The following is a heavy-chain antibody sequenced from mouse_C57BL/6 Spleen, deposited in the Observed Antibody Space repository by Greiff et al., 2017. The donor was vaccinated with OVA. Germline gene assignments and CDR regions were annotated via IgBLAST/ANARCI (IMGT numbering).Heavy chain of an antibody. CDR3: ARRRYFDV. CDR1: GFTFSSYA. J-gene: IGHJ1*03. V-gene: IGHV5-4*01. Sequence: EVQRVESGGGLVKPGGSLKLSCAASGFTFSSYAMSWVRQTPEKRLEWVATISDGGSYTYYPDNVKGRFTISRDNAKNNLYLQMSHLKSEDTAMYYCARRRYFDVWGTGTTVTVSS. CDR2: ISDGGSYT.